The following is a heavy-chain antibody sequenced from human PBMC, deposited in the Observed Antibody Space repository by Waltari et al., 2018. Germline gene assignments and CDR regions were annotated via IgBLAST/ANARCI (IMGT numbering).Heavy chain of an antibody. D-gene: IGHD3-3*01. J-gene: IGHJ3*02. Sequence: QVQLQESGPGLVKPSGTLSLTCAVSGGSIRSSNWWSWVRPPPGKGLEWIGEIYHSGGTNYNPSLKSRVTISVDKSKNQFSLKLSSVTAADTAVYYCARTNPSITIFGVVPKGAFDIWGQGTMVTVSS. CDR1: GGSIRSSNW. CDR3: ARTNPSITIFGVVPKGAFDI. CDR2: IYHSGGT. V-gene: IGHV4-4*02.